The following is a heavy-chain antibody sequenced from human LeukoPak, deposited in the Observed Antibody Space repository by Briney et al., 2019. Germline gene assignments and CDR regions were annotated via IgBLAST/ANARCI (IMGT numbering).Heavy chain of an antibody. CDR3: AKDRLAAADSSGIDY. CDR2: ISDSGGST. V-gene: IGHV3-23*01. D-gene: IGHD3-10*01. Sequence: GGSLRLSCAASGFTFSSYDMSWVRQAPGKGLEWVSTISDSGGSTYYADSVKGRLTISRDNSKNTVSLQMNSLRAEDTAVYYCAKDRLAAADSSGIDYWGQGTLVTVSS. CDR1: GFTFSSYD. J-gene: IGHJ4*02.